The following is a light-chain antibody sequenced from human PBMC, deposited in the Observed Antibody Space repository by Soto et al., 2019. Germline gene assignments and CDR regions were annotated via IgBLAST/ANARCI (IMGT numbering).Light chain of an antibody. CDR3: CSYASSSPNWV. CDR1: SSDVGSYNL. CDR2: EGS. V-gene: IGLV2-23*01. Sequence: QSALTQPASVSGSPGQSITISCTGTSSDVGSYNLVSWYQQHPGKAPKLMIYEGSKRPSGVANRSSGSKSGNTASLTISGLQCEDDADYYCCSYASSSPNWVFGGGTKLTVL. J-gene: IGLJ3*02.